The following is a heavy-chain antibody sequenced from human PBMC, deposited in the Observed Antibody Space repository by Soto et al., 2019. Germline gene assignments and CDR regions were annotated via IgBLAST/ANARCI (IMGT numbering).Heavy chain of an antibody. CDR1: GGSISSGGYY. CDR2: IYYSGST. J-gene: IGHJ5*02. Sequence: PSDTLSLTCTVSGGSISSGGYYWSWIRQHPGKGLEWIGYIYYSGSTYYNPSLKSRVTISVDTSKNQFSLKLSSVTAADTAVYYCARMVRGVIINNENWFDPWGQGTLVTVSS. CDR3: ARMVRGVIINNENWFDP. V-gene: IGHV4-31*03. D-gene: IGHD3-10*01.